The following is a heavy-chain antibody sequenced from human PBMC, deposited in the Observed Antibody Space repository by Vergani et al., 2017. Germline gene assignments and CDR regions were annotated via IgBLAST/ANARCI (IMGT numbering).Heavy chain of an antibody. CDR3: ARSYNLGISGEFDY. CDR1: GYTFTDYY. CDR2: INPNNGGT. J-gene: IGHJ4*02. V-gene: IGHV1-2*02. D-gene: IGHD1-14*01. Sequence: QVQLVQSGAEVKKPGASVKVSCKASGYTFTDYYLHWVRQAPGQGLEWMGCINPNNGGTNYAQKFQGRVTMTRDTSISTAYMELGRLRSDDTAVYYCARSYNLGISGEFDYWGQGTLVTVSS.